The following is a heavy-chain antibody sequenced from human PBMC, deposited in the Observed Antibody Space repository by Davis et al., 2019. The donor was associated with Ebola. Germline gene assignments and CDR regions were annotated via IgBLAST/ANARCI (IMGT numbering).Heavy chain of an antibody. CDR2: IYPGDSDT. J-gene: IGHJ4*02. Sequence: KVSCKGSGYSFTSYWIGWVRQMPGKGLEWMGIIYPGDSDTRYSPSFQGQVTISADRSISTAYLQWSSLKASDTAMYYCAKQESLYGSSDYWGQGTLVTVSS. CDR1: GYSFTSYW. V-gene: IGHV5-51*01. CDR3: AKQESLYGSSDY. D-gene: IGHD3-22*01.